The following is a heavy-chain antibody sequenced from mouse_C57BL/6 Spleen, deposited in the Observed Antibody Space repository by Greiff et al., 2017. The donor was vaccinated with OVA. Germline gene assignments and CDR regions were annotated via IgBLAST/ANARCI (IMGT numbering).Heavy chain of an antibody. V-gene: IGHV3-6*01. CDR2: ISYDGSN. CDR3: ARGIYYYGSSYDYAMDY. CDR1: GYSITSGYY. J-gene: IGHJ4*01. D-gene: IGHD1-1*01. Sequence: EVQLQQSGPGLVKPSQSLSLTCSVTGYSITSGYYWHWIRQFPGNKLEWMGYISYDGSNNYNPSLKNRISITRDTSKNQFFLKLNSVTTEDTATYDCARGIYYYGSSYDYAMDYWGQGTSVTVSS.